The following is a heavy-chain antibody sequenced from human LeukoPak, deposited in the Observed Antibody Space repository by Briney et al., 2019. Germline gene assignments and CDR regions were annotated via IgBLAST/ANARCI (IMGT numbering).Heavy chain of an antibody. Sequence: SETLSLTCTVSGGSISSDYWSWIRQPPGKGLEWIGHIYYSGSTNYNPSLKSRVTISVDTSKNQFSLKLNSGTAADTAVYYCARQTGYFRYWGQGTLVAVSS. D-gene: IGHD3-10*01. CDR2: IYYSGST. J-gene: IGHJ1*01. V-gene: IGHV4-59*08. CDR3: ARQTGYFRY. CDR1: GGSISSDY.